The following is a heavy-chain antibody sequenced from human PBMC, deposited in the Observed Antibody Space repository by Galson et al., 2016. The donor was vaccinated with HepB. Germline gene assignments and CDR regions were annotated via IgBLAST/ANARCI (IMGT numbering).Heavy chain of an antibody. J-gene: IGHJ4*02. CDR3: ARDHLWAFDY. D-gene: IGHD7-27*01. Sequence: SLRLSCAASGFTVSSNYMSWVRQAPGKGLEWVALIWYDGSNKHYADSVKGRFTISRDNAKNSLYLQMNSLRAEDTAVYYCARDHLWAFDYWGQGTLVTVAS. CDR1: GFTVSSNY. CDR2: IWYDGSNK. V-gene: IGHV3-33*08.